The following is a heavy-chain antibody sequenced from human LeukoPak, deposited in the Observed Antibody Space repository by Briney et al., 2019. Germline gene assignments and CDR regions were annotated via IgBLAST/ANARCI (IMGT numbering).Heavy chain of an antibody. Sequence: SSETLSLTCNVSGGSISSWYWNWIRQPPGKGLEWIGYIYHSGTTNYNPSLKSRVTISIDTSKDQFSLVLSSVTAANTAQYYAARFSDIWSGYYRQDAIDGWGQRRTVTASS. J-gene: IGHJ3*01. CDR2: IYHSGTT. D-gene: IGHD3-3*01. CDR3: ARFSDIWSGYYRQDAIDG. CDR1: GGSISSWY. V-gene: IGHV4-59*01.